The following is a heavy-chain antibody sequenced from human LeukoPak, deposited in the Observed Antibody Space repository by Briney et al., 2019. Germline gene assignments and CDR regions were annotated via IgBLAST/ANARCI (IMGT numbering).Heavy chain of an antibody. CDR2: ISSSSSYI. Sequence: GSLRLSCAASGFTFSSYSMNWVRQAPGKGLEWVSSISSSSSYIYYADSVKGRFTISRDNAKNSLYLQMNSLRAEDTAVYYCARESIAVAGTLDYWGQGTLVTVSS. J-gene: IGHJ4*02. CDR3: ARESIAVAGTLDY. D-gene: IGHD6-19*01. CDR1: GFTFSSYS. V-gene: IGHV3-21*01.